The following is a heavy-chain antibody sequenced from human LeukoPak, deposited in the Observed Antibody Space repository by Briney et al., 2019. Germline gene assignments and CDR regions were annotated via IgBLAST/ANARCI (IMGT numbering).Heavy chain of an antibody. CDR2: ISGSGGST. J-gene: IGHJ4*02. Sequence: QSGGSLRLSCAASGFTFSSYWMSWVRQAPGKGLEWVSAISGSGGSTYYADSVKGRFTISGDNSKNTLYLQMNSLRAADTAVYYCAKKTYNYPIKGNFDYWGQGTLVTVSS. V-gene: IGHV3-23*01. D-gene: IGHD1-20*01. CDR1: GFTFSSYW. CDR3: AKKTYNYPIKGNFDY.